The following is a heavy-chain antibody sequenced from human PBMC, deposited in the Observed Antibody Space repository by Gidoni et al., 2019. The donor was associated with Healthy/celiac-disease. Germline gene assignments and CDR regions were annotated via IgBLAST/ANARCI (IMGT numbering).Heavy chain of an antibody. D-gene: IGHD2-21*02. Sequence: QVQLQQWGAGLLKPSETLSLTCAVYGGSFSGYYWSWIRQPPGKGLEWIGEINHSGSTNYNPSLKSRVTISVDTSKNQFSLKLSSVTAADTAVYYCARGISPRGAIVVVTAISYYFDYWGQGTLVTVSS. CDR3: ARGISPRGAIVVVTAISYYFDY. J-gene: IGHJ4*02. CDR2: INHSGST. CDR1: GGSFSGYY. V-gene: IGHV4-34*01.